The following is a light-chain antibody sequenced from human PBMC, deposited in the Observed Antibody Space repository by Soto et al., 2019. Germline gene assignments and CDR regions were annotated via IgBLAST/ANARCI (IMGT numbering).Light chain of an antibody. CDR1: GSDVGAYNS. CDR2: KGT. J-gene: IGLJ1*01. V-gene: IGLV2-23*01. Sequence: QSALAQPASVSGSPGQSITISCTGTGSDVGAYNSVSWYQQHPHKAPQVIIYKGTQRPSGISNRFSGSTSGTVASLTISGLQADDEADYFCCSSAPESTYVFGTGTKLTVL. CDR3: CSSAPESTYV.